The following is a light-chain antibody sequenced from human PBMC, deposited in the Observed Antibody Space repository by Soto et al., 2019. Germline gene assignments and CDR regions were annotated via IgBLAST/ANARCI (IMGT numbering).Light chain of an antibody. V-gene: IGKV3-15*01. Sequence: EIVMTQSPATLSVSPGERATLSCRASQSVSSNLAWYQQKPGQAPRLLIYDASTRATGIPARLSGSGSGTEFTLTISSLQSEDFAVYYCQHFDNWPYTFGQGTKLEIK. CDR2: DAS. CDR1: QSVSSN. J-gene: IGKJ2*01. CDR3: QHFDNWPYT.